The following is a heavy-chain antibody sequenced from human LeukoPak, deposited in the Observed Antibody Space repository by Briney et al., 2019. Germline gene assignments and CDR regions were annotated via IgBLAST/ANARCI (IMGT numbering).Heavy chain of an antibody. CDR1: GFTFSSYA. CDR2: ISGSGGST. D-gene: IGHD2-21*02. CDR3: AKMNCGGDCYSELYYFDY. V-gene: IGHV3-23*01. Sequence: GGSLRLSCAASGFTFSSYAMSWVRQAPGKGLEWVSAISGSGGSTYYADSVKGRFTISRDNSKNTLYLQMNSLRAEDTAVYYCAKMNCGGDCYSELYYFDYWGQGTLVTVSS. J-gene: IGHJ4*02.